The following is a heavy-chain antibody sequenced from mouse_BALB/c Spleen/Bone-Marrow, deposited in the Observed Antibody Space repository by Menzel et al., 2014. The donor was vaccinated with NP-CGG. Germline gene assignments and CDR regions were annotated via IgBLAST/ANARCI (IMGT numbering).Heavy chain of an antibody. CDR3: ARRTTTVVATDY. D-gene: IGHD1-1*01. Sequence: QVQLQQSGAELVKPGASVKLSCKASGNTLTGYWRNWGKRSPDKGLEGIGEINPSNGRTNCNEKFKSKATLTVDKSSSTAYMQLSSLTSEDSAVYYCARRTTTVVATDYWGQGTTLTVSS. V-gene: IGHV1S81*02. J-gene: IGHJ2*01. CDR1: GNTLTGYW. CDR2: INPSNGRT.